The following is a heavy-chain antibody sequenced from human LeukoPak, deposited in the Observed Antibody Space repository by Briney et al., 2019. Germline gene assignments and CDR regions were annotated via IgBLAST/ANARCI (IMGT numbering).Heavy chain of an antibody. Sequence: ASVKVSCKASGYTFTSYYMHWVRQAPGQGLEWMGIINPSGGSTSYAQKLQDRVTMTRDTSTSTVYMELSSLRSEDTAVYYCARERFTGSSWQLYYFDYWGQGTLVTVSS. V-gene: IGHV1-46*01. CDR3: ARERFTGSSWQLYYFDY. J-gene: IGHJ4*02. CDR2: INPSGGST. D-gene: IGHD6-13*01. CDR1: GYTFTSYY.